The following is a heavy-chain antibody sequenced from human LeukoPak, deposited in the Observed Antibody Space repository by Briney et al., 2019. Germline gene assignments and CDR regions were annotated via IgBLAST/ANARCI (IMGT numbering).Heavy chain of an antibody. Sequence: SGPTLVRPTQTLTLTCTFSGFSMSASGVGVGWIRQPPGKALELLALIYSDDDARYSFSPSLNNRLTIIKDTSKNQVVLTMTSVDPADTATYYCAHSHLPTQSLTGYYYYFDYWGQGTLVSVSS. CDR2: IYSDDDA. CDR3: AHSHLPTQSLTGYYYYFDY. D-gene: IGHD3-9*01. V-gene: IGHV2-5*02. J-gene: IGHJ4*02. CDR1: GFSMSASGVG.